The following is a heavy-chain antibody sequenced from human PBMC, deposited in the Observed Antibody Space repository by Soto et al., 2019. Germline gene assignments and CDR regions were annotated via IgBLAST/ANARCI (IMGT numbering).Heavy chain of an antibody. D-gene: IGHD1-20*01. V-gene: IGHV3-11*01. CDR2: ISSSGSTI. CDR3: ARHNHYYYYYYMDV. Sequence: PGGSLRLSCAASGFTFSDYYMSWIRQAPGKGLEWVSYISSSGSTIYYADSVKGRFTISRDNAKNSLYLQMNSLRAEDTAVYYCARHNHYYYYYYMDVWGKGTTVTVSS. CDR1: GFTFSDYY. J-gene: IGHJ6*03.